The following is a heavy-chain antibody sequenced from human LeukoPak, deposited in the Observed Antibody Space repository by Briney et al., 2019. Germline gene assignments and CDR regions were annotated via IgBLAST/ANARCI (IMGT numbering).Heavy chain of an antibody. D-gene: IGHD2-2*01. CDR1: GYTFTGYY. J-gene: IGHJ6*02. V-gene: IGHV1-2*02. Sequence: ASVKVSCKASGYTFTGYYMHWVRQAPGQGLEWMGWINPNSGGTNYAQKFQGRVTMTRDTSISTAYMELSRLRSDDTAVYYCARDQLVVVPAAMDYYYYGMDVWGQGTTVTVSS. CDR2: INPNSGGT. CDR3: ARDQLVVVPAAMDYYYYGMDV.